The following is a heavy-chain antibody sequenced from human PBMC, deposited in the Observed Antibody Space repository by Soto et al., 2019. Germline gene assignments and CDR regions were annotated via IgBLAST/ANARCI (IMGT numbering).Heavy chain of an antibody. Sequence: EVQLVESGGGLVKPGGSLTLSCAASGFPFTNGWMNWVRQAPGKGLEWLGHIKSKVAGGTTDFAAHGKGRFTISRDDLKNMVYLHMSSLKTEDTAVYYCTTVHGEKQWCLDYWGQGTLVSVAS. CDR2: IKSKVAGGTT. D-gene: IGHD6-19*01. CDR3: TTVHGEKQWCLDY. CDR1: GFPFTNGW. J-gene: IGHJ4*02. V-gene: IGHV3-15*07.